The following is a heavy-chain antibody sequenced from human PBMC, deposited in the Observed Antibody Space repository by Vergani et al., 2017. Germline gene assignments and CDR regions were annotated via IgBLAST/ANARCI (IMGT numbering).Heavy chain of an antibody. J-gene: IGHJ1*01. CDR3: ARGIVVVTATPEYFHH. Sequence: QVQLVESGGGVVQPGRSLRLSCAASGFTFSSYAMHWVRQAPGKGLEWVAVISYDGSNKYYADSVKGRFTISRDNSKNTLYLQMNSLRAEDTAVYYCARGIVVVTATPEYFHHWGQGTLVTVSS. V-gene: IGHV3-30-3*01. D-gene: IGHD2-21*02. CDR1: GFTFSSYA. CDR2: ISYDGSNK.